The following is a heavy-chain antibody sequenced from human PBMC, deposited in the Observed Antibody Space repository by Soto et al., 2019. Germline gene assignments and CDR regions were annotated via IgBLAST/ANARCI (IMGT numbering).Heavy chain of an antibody. Sequence: SETLSLTCAVYGGSFSGYYWSWIRQPPGKGLEWIGEINHSGSTNYNPSLKSRVTISVDTSKNQFSLKLSSVTAEDTAVYYCTTRRVPAAHRGWFDPWGQGTLVTVSS. D-gene: IGHD2-2*01. J-gene: IGHJ5*02. CDR2: INHSGST. CDR1: GGSFSGYY. V-gene: IGHV4-34*03. CDR3: TTRRVPAAHRGWFDP.